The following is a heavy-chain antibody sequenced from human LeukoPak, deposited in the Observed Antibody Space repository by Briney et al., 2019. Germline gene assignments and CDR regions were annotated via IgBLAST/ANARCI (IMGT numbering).Heavy chain of an antibody. V-gene: IGHV1-69*13. CDR3: ARSRRYCTNGVRYTHFDY. D-gene: IGHD2-8*01. CDR2: IIPIFGTA. Sequence: ASVKVSCKASGGTFSSYAISWVRQAPGQGLEWMGGIIPIFGTANYAQKFQGRVTITADESTSTAYMELSSLRSEDTAVYYCARSRRYCTNGVRYTHFDYWSQGTLVTVSS. J-gene: IGHJ4*02. CDR1: GGTFSSYA.